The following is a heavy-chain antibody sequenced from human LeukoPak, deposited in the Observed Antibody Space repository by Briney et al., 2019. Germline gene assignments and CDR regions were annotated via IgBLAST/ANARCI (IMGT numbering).Heavy chain of an antibody. CDR2: IRNDGSNK. CDR1: GFTFSTYG. V-gene: IGHV3-30*02. D-gene: IGHD1-26*01. Sequence: QTGGSLRLSCAASGFTFSTYGMHWVRQAPGKGLEWVAFIRNDGSNKYYADSVKGRFTISRDNSMNTLYLQMNSLRAEDTAVYYCAPNARGTYHFDYWGQGTLVTVSS. CDR3: APNARGTYHFDY. J-gene: IGHJ4*02.